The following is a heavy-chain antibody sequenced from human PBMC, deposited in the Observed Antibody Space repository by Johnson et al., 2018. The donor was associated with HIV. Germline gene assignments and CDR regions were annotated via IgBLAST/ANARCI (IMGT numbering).Heavy chain of an antibody. CDR2: IGIAGDT. D-gene: IGHD3-10*01. CDR1: GFTFRSDD. V-gene: IGHV3-13*01. J-gene: IGHJ3*02. Sequence: DVQVVESGGGLVQPGVSLRLSCAASGFTFRSDDMHWVRQATGKGLEWVSGIGIAGDTYYAGPVKGRFTHARENAKNTLYLQMNRLRTEETAVYYCAGESIGAFDSLGQGTMVTVSS. CDR3: AGESIGAFDS.